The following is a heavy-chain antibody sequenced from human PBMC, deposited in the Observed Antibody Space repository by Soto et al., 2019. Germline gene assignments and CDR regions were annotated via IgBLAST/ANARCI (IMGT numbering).Heavy chain of an antibody. CDR2: ISSSSSYI. CDR1: GFTFSSYS. Sequence: PGGSLRLSCAASGFTFSSYSMNWVRQAPGKGLEWVSSISSSSSYIYYADSVKGRFTISRDNAKNSLYLQMNSLRAEDTAVYYCARTRISAYDSFDNWGQGTLVTVSS. CDR3: ARTRISAYDSFDN. V-gene: IGHV3-21*01. D-gene: IGHD3-16*01. J-gene: IGHJ4*01.